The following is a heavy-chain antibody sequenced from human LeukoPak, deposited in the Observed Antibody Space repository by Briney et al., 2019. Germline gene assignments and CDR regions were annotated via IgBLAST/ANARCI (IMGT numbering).Heavy chain of an antibody. J-gene: IGHJ4*02. V-gene: IGHV3-30-3*01. CDR1: GFTFNNYA. CDR2: ISFDGGNK. Sequence: GGSLRLSCAASGFTFNNYAIHWVRQAPGKGLEGVAIISFDGGNKYYADSVKGRFTISRDNSKNTLYLQMNSLRAEDTAVYYCARDGIVGSPLFKFDYWGQGTLVTVSS. D-gene: IGHD1-26*01. CDR3: ARDGIVGSPLFKFDY.